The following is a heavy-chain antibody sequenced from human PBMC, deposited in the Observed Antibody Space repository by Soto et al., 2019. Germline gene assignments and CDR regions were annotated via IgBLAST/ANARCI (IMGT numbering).Heavy chain of an antibody. V-gene: IGHV2-5*02. Sequence: QITLKESSPTLVKPTQTLTLTCTFSGFSLSTSGVGVGWIRQPPGKALEWLALIYWDDDNRYSPSLKSRLTIAKDTSKNQLVLTMTNMDPVDTATYYCAHRPNITVGYIFDYWGQGTLVTVSS. D-gene: IGHD5-12*01. CDR1: GFSLSTSGVG. CDR2: IYWDDDN. CDR3: AHRPNITVGYIFDY. J-gene: IGHJ4*02.